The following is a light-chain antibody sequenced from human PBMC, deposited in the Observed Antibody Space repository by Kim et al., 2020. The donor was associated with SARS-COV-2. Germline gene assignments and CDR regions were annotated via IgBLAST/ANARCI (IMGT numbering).Light chain of an antibody. CDR3: LQQSDLPLT. CDR2: AVS. J-gene: IGKJ4*01. CDR1: QGIANY. V-gene: IGKV1-17*03. Sequence: AFVGDRVTITSRASQGIANYLVWFQQKPGKVPQRLIHAVSSLQSGVPSRFSGSGSGTEFTLTISSLQPEDFATSYCLQQSDLPLTFGGGTRVEIK.